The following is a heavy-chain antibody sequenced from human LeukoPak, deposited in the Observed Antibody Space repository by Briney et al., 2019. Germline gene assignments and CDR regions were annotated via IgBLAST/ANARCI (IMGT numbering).Heavy chain of an antibody. CDR2: INHSGST. CDR1: GGSFSGYY. D-gene: IGHD3-3*01. CDR3: ARDKRGVHDY. J-gene: IGHJ4*02. Sequence: SETLSLTCAVYGGSFSGYYWSWIRQPPGKGLEWIGEINHSGSTNYNPSLKSRVTISVDTSKNQFSLKVSSVTAADTAVYYCARDKRGVHDYWGQGTLVTVSS. V-gene: IGHV4-34*01.